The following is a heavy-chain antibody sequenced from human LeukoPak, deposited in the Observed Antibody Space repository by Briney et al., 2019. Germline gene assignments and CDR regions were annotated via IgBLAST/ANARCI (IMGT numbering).Heavy chain of an antibody. D-gene: IGHD6-19*01. CDR1: GFIFNNYA. CDR3: AKDNRRHYTSGPNPDSLH. J-gene: IGHJ4*02. CDR2: ISWNSGSI. V-gene: IGHV3-9*01. Sequence: GGSLRLSCAGSGFIFNNYAMHWVRQPPGKGLEWVSGISWNSGSIDYADSVKGRFTISRDNAKNSLYLQMNSLRVEDTAFYYCAKDNRRHYTSGPNPDSLHWGQGALVTVSP.